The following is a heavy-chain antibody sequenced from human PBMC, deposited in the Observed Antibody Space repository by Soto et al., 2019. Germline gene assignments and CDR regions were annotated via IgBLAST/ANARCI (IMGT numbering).Heavy chain of an antibody. CDR3: ARRGSGSYSDY. CDR2: ISYSGST. Sequence: PSETLSLTCTVSGGSISSGGYYWSWIRQHPGKGLEWIGYISYSGSTYYNPSLESRVTISVDTSKNQFSLKLSSVTAADTAVYYCARRGSGSYSDYWGQGTPVTVSS. V-gene: IGHV4-31*03. J-gene: IGHJ4*02. CDR1: GGSISSGGYY. D-gene: IGHD3-10*01.